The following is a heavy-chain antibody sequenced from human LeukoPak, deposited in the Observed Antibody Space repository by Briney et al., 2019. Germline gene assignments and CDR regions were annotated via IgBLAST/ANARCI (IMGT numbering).Heavy chain of an antibody. CDR2: INPSGGST. Sequence: ASVKVSCKASGYTFSSYAISWVRQAPGQGLEWMGIINPSGGSTSYAQKFQGRVTMTRDMSTSTVYMELSSLRSEDTAVYYCARATVVTRLGDYWGQGTLVTVSS. CDR1: GYTFSSYA. D-gene: IGHD4-23*01. J-gene: IGHJ4*02. CDR3: ARATVVTRLGDY. V-gene: IGHV1-46*01.